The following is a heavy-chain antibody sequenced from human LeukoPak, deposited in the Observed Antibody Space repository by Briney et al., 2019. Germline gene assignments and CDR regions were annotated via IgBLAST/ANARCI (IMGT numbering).Heavy chain of an antibody. D-gene: IGHD2-8*01. V-gene: IGHV1-8*01. CDR2: MNPNSGNT. CDR3: ARGKQNIVLRFYYMDV. Sequence: GASVKVSCRTSGYTFTNYDINWVRQATGQGLEWMGWMNPNSGNTGYAQKFQGRVTMTRNTAISTAYMELSSLRSEDTAVYYCARGKQNIVLRFYYMDVWGKGTTVTVSS. CDR1: GYTFTNYD. J-gene: IGHJ6*03.